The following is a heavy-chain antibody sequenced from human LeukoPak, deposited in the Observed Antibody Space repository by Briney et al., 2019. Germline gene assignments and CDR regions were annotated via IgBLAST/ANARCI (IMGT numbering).Heavy chain of an antibody. CDR1: GGSVNSGSYY. Sequence: SETLSLTCAVSGGSVNSGSYYWSWIRQHPGKGLEWIGYIYYTGITNYNPSLKSRVTISVDTSKNQFSLNLNSVTAADTAVYHCATSQCGSDCYLAGDYWGQGTLVTVSS. V-gene: IGHV4-61*01. D-gene: IGHD2-21*02. J-gene: IGHJ4*02. CDR2: IYYTGIT. CDR3: ATSQCGSDCYLAGDY.